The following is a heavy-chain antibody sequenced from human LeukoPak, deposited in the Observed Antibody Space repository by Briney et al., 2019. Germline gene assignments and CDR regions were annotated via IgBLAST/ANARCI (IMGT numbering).Heavy chain of an antibody. CDR3: ARSGYSGYEGDY. J-gene: IGHJ4*02. D-gene: IGHD5-12*01. CDR1: GYTFSNSW. CDR2: IYPADSDT. V-gene: IGHV5-51*01. Sequence: GESLKISCRGFGYTFSNSWIGWVRQMPGEGLEWMGIIYPADSDTRYSPSFQGQVTISADKSISTAYLQWNSLKASDTAVYYCARSGYSGYEGDYWGQGTLVTVSS.